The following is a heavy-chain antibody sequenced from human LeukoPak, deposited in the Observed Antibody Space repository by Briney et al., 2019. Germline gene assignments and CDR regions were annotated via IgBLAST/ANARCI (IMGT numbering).Heavy chain of an antibody. J-gene: IGHJ4*02. CDR1: GFSLSTRGGG. D-gene: IGHD3-16*02. CDR2: SYWDDDK. CDR3: AHMGYDYVWGSYRYLGIFYFDY. Sequence: SGPTLVNHTQTLTLTCTFSGFSLSTRGGGVGWIREPPGKALEWLSLSYWDDDKRYSPSLKSRPTITKDTSKNQVVLTMTNMDPVDTATYYCAHMGYDYVWGSYRYLGIFYFDYWGQGTLVTVSS. V-gene: IGHV2-5*02.